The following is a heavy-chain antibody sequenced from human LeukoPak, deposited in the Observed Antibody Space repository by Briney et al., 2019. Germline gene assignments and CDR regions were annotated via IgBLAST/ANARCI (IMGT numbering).Heavy chain of an antibody. D-gene: IGHD3-9*01. CDR3: ARRHTILRYFDWLLGPFDY. Sequence: GASVKVSCKASGYTFTGYYMHWVRQAPGQGLEWMGWINPNSGGTNYAQKFQGRVTMTRDTSISTAYMELSRLRSDDTAVHYCARRHTILRYFDWLLGPFDYWGQGTLVTVSS. CDR1: GYTFTGYY. J-gene: IGHJ4*02. CDR2: INPNSGGT. V-gene: IGHV1-2*02.